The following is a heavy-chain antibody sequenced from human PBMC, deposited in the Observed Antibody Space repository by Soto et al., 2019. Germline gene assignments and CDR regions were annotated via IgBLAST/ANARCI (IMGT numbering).Heavy chain of an antibody. CDR2: IYYSGST. CDR1: GGSISSSSYY. J-gene: IGHJ6*03. V-gene: IGHV4-39*01. CDR3: ARRSGAMTTVTKGNYYYYYMDV. D-gene: IGHD4-4*01. Sequence: SETLSLTCTVSGGSISSSSYYWGWIRQPPGKGLEWIGSIYYSGSTYYNPSLKSRVTVSVDTSKNQFSLKLGSVTAAETAVYYCARRSGAMTTVTKGNYYYYYMDVWGKGTTVTVS.